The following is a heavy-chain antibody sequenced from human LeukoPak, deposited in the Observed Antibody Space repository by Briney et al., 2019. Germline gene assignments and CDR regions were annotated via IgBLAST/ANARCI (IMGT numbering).Heavy chain of an antibody. CDR2: ISSSGSTI. D-gene: IGHD1-26*01. Sequence: GGSLRLSCAASGFTFNIYSMNWVRQAPGKGLEWVSYISSSGSTIYYADSVKGRFTISRGNAKNFLYLQMNSLRDEDTAVYYCARGVNSGNYNYWYFDLWGRGTLVTVSS. CDR3: ARGVNSGNYNYWYFDL. CDR1: GFTFNIYS. J-gene: IGHJ2*01. V-gene: IGHV3-48*02.